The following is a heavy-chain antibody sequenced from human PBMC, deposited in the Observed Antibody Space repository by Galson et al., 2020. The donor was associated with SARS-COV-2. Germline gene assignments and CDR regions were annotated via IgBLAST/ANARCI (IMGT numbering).Heavy chain of an antibody. CDR3: ARVDCSGGSCYPCNY. D-gene: IGHD2-15*01. CDR2: IKHDGSDK. J-gene: IGHJ4*02. CDR1: GFGFSYYW. Sequence: GESLKISCEASGFGFSYYWMSWVRQAPGRGLEWVANIKHDGSDKYYVDSVKGRFTISRDNPKNSLYLQMNNLRVEDTAVYHCARVDCSGGSCYPCNYWGQGTLVTVA. V-gene: IGHV3-7*03.